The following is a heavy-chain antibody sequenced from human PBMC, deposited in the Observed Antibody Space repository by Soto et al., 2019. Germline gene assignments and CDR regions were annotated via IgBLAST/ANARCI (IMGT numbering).Heavy chain of an antibody. J-gene: IGHJ6*02. Sequence: GGSLRLSCAASGFTFSSYSMNWVRQTPGKGLEWVSSISSSSSYIYYADSVKGRFTISRDNAKNSLYLQMNSLRAEDTAVYYCARVVDYYDPYYYYGMDVWGQGTTVTVSS. CDR3: ARVVDYYDPYYYYGMDV. CDR1: GFTFSSYS. D-gene: IGHD3-22*01. V-gene: IGHV3-21*01. CDR2: ISSSSSYI.